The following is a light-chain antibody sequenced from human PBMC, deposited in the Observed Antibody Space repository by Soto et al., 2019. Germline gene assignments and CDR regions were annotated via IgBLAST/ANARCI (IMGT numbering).Light chain of an antibody. Sequence: QSALTQPASVSGSPGQSITISCTGTSSDVGGYNYVSWYQQHPGKAPKLMIYEVSNRPSGVSNRFSGSKSGNTASLTISGLQAQGEADYYCCSYTGSTTYVFGTGTKVT. CDR1: SSDVGGYNY. CDR2: EVS. J-gene: IGLJ1*01. CDR3: CSYTGSTTYV. V-gene: IGLV2-14*01.